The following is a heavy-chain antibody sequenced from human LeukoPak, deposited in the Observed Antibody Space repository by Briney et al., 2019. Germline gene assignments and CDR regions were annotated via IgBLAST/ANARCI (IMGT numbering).Heavy chain of an antibody. D-gene: IGHD3-10*02. J-gene: IGHJ1*01. Sequence: ASVKVSCKASGYTLTVYYMHWVRQAPGQGLEWMGWINPNTGGTTSAQKFQGRVTMTRDTSISTAYMELSWLTSDDTAVYYCARDEITMFDFQHWGQGTLVTVSS. CDR2: INPNTGGT. CDR1: GYTLTVYY. V-gene: IGHV1-2*02. CDR3: ARDEITMFDFQH.